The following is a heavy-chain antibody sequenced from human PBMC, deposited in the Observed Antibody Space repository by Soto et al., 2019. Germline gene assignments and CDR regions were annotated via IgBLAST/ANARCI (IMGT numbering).Heavy chain of an antibody. CDR3: ARVWYYDSSGYYAFDY. D-gene: IGHD3-22*01. Sequence: GASVKVSCKASEDTFRNYAISWVRQAPGQGLEWMGGIIPIFGTANYAQKFQGRVTITADTSANTVYLELGSLRSEDTAVYYCARVWYYDSSGYYAFDYWGLGTLVTVSS. J-gene: IGHJ4*02. V-gene: IGHV1-69*06. CDR1: EDTFRNYA. CDR2: IIPIFGTA.